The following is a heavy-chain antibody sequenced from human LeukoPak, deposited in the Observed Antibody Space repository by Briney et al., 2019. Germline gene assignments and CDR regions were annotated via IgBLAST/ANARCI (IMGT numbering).Heavy chain of an antibody. V-gene: IGHV1-46*01. J-gene: IGHJ4*02. CDR3: ARDQEGFDY. CDR1: GYTFTSNY. CDR2: IYPRDGST. Sequence: GASVKVSCKASGYTFTSNYIHWVRPAPGQGLEWMGMIYPRDGSTSYAQKFQGRVTVTRDTSTSTVHMELSGLRSEDTAVYYCARDQEGFDYWGQGTLVTVSS.